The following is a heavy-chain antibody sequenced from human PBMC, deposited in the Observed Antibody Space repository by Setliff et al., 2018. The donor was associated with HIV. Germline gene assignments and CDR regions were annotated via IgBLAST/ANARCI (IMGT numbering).Heavy chain of an antibody. J-gene: IGHJ6*02. CDR3: ARSVYYDFLTGYYEGGYGLDV. V-gene: IGHV4-61*02. Sequence: PSETLSLTCTVSGGSIGSGSFYWSWIRQPAGKGLEWIGRLYTRGSANYNPSLGSRVTMSINTSKNQFSLQMTSVTAADTAVYYCARSVYYDFLTGYYEGGYGLDVWGQGTTVTVSS. D-gene: IGHD3-9*01. CDR2: LYTRGSA. CDR1: GGSIGSGSFY.